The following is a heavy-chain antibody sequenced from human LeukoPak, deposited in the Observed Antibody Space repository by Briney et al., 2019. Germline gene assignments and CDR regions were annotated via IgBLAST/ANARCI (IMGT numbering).Heavy chain of an antibody. V-gene: IGHV4-34*01. CDR1: GGSLTQLY. Sequence: SGTPALPCAGYGGSLTQLYWSWIRPFPGKGLEGIGEIHHCAGTNYNPSLKSRVTISADTSKNQFSLKLTSVTAADTAVFYCARGPVRDDDGLTGNSYYYGLDAWGQGTTVTVSS. D-gene: IGHD3-9*01. J-gene: IGHJ6*02. CDR2: IHHCAGT. CDR3: ARGPVRDDDGLTGNSYYYGLDA.